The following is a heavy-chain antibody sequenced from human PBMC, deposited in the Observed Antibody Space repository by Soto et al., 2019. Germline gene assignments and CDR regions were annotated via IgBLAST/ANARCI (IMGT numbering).Heavy chain of an antibody. D-gene: IGHD6-6*01. CDR1: PGSISSSY. CDR3: AREAQDYYFDY. CDR2: VAYSGTT. J-gene: IGHJ4*02. V-gene: IGHV4-59*01. Sequence: QEQLQESGPGLVKPSETRTLSCTVSPGSISSSYWSWIRQPPGKGLEWIGHVAYSGTTKYNPSLKGRGSISVSSSKRQFSLRLSSVTAADTAVYYCAREAQDYYFDYWGQGILVTVSS.